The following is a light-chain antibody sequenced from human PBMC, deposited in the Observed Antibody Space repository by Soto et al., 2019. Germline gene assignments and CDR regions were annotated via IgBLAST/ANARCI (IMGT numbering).Light chain of an antibody. J-gene: IGKJ1*01. Sequence: DIQITKSPPSLSASVGDRVTITCRASKGINNYLAWFQQQPGTAPKPLIYATSTLHSGVPSRFTGSGSGTEVTLTTTSLQPEDFVTYYCQQYNSYPWTFGLGTKVEVK. V-gene: IGKV1-16*01. CDR3: QQYNSYPWT. CDR1: KGINNY. CDR2: ATS.